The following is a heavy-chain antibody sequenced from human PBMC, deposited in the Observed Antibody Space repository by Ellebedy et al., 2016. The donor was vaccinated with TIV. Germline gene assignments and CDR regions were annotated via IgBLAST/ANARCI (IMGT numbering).Heavy chain of an antibody. CDR3: ARGGGSSSFMPYYFDY. CDR2: ISYSGNP. Sequence: SETLSLTXTVSGGSISSYSWSWIRQPPDKGLELLGYISYSGNPNYNPSLESRVTISIDTSKNQFSLNLTSVTAADTAVYYCARGGGSSSFMPYYFDYWGQGNVVTVSS. J-gene: IGHJ4*02. V-gene: IGHV4-59*01. D-gene: IGHD6-6*01. CDR1: GGSISSYS.